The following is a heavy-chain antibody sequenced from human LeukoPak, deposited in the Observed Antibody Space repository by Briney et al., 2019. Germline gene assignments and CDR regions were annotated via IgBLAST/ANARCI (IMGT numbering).Heavy chain of an antibody. CDR1: GFTFSSYW. CDR3: ARDLAGPPQEAFDI. Sequence: GGSLRLSCAASGFTFSSYWMNWVRHAPGKGLEWVSNIKQDGSEKHYVDPVKGRFTISRDNAKNSLYLQMNSLRAEDTALYYCARDLAGPPQEAFDIWGQGTMVTVSS. V-gene: IGHV3-7*01. CDR2: IKQDGSEK. J-gene: IGHJ3*02.